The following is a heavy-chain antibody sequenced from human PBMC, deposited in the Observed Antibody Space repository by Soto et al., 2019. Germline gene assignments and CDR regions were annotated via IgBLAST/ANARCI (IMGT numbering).Heavy chain of an antibody. V-gene: IGHV1-18*03. CDR3: ARDVGGEHGY. J-gene: IGHJ4*02. CDR2: ISAYNGNT. D-gene: IGHD7-27*01. Sequence: QVQLVPSEAEVKKPGPSVKVSCKASGYTFTSYGISWVREAPGQWCGWMGWISAYNGNTNYAQKLQGRVTMTTDTTTSTVYLELGSLKSDDMAVYYCARDVGGEHGYCGQGTL. CDR1: GYTFTSYG.